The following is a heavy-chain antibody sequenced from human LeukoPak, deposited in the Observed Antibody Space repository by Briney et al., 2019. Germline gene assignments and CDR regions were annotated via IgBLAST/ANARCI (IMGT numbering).Heavy chain of an antibody. V-gene: IGHV1-2*02. CDR1: GYTFTGYY. CDR3: ATISAIPSGRMIGFDI. D-gene: IGHD3-3*01. CDR2: INPNSGGT. J-gene: IGHJ3*02. Sequence: GASVKVSCKASGYTFTGYYMHWVRQAPGQGLAWMGWINPNSGGTNYAQKFQGRVTVTRDTSISTAYMELSRLRSDDTAVYYCATISAIPSGRMIGFDIWGQGTMVTVSS.